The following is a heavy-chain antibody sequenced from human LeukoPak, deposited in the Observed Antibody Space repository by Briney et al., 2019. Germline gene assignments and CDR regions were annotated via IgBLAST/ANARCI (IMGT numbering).Heavy chain of an antibody. J-gene: IGHJ4*02. V-gene: IGHV4-61*02. D-gene: IGHD3/OR15-3a*01. CDR3: ARGVEDWYYFDY. CDR2: LHTTGST. CDR1: GGSISSSSYY. Sequence: SETLSLTCTVSGGSISSSSYYWSWIRQPAGKGLEWIGRLHTTGSTDYNPSLKSRVTISVDTSKNHFSLRVTSVTAADTAVYYCARGVEDWYYFDYWGQGTLVTVSS.